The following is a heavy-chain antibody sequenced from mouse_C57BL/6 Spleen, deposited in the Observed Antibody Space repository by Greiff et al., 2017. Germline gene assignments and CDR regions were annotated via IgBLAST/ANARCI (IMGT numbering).Heavy chain of an antibody. J-gene: IGHJ4*01. Sequence: VQLQQSGAELMKPGASVKLSCKATGYTFTGYWIEWVKQRPGHGLEWIGEILPGSGSTNYNEKFKGTATFTADTSSNTAYMQLSSQTTEDSASYYCARWITTVGNYYAMDYWGQGTSVTVSS. D-gene: IGHD1-1*01. CDR2: ILPGSGST. CDR1: GYTFTGYW. V-gene: IGHV1-9*01. CDR3: ARWITTVGNYYAMDY.